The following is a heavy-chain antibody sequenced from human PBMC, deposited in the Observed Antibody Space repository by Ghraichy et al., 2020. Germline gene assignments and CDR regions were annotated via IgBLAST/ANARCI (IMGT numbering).Heavy chain of an antibody. J-gene: IGHJ3*02. CDR2: IYYSGST. D-gene: IGHD4-23*01. Sequence: SETLSLTCTVSGGSISSSSYYWGWIRQPPGKGLEWIGSIYYSGSTYYNPSLKSRVTISVDTSKNQFSLKLSSVTAADTAVYYCARLDYGGNYGPDAFDIWGQGTMVTVSS. CDR3: ARLDYGGNYGPDAFDI. CDR1: GGSISSSSYY. V-gene: IGHV4-39*01.